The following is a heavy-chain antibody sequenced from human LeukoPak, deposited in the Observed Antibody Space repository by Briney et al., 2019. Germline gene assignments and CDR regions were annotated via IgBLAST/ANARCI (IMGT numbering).Heavy chain of an antibody. CDR2: TYYRSKWYN. Sequence: SQTLSLTCAISGDSVSSNSAAWNWIRQSPSRGLEWLGGTYYRSKWYNDYAVSVKSRITINPDTSKNQFSLQLNSVTPEDTAVYYCARGLWFGELLGGYYYYMDVWDKGTTVTVSS. D-gene: IGHD3-10*01. CDR3: ARGLWFGELLGGYYYYMDV. V-gene: IGHV6-1*01. J-gene: IGHJ6*03. CDR1: GDSVSSNSAA.